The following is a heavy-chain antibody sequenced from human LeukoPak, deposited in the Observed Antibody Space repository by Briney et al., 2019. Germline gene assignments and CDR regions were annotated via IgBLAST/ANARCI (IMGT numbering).Heavy chain of an antibody. D-gene: IGHD3-22*01. V-gene: IGHV4-34*01. Sequence: SETLSLTCAVYGGSFSGYYWSWIRQPPGKGLEWIGEINHSGSTNYNPSLKSRVTISVDTSKNQFSLKLSSVTAADTAVYYCARQRLSRPRNYYDSSGYYDYWGQGTLVTVSS. CDR1: GGSFSGYY. J-gene: IGHJ4*02. CDR3: ARQRLSRPRNYYDSSGYYDY. CDR2: INHSGST.